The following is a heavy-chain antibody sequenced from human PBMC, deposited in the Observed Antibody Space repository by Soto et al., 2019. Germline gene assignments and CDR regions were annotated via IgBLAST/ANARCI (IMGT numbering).Heavy chain of an antibody. D-gene: IGHD6-13*01. CDR2: MNPGSGKT. CDR1: GYTFINFD. Sequence: QVQLVQSGAEVKEHGASVRVSCKASGYTFINFDISWVRQDAGQGLEWLGWMNPGSGKTGYASKFQGRVAMTRDASTGTSHLELSSLTSDDTAVYYCARMASAGTLNWFDPWGQGTLVTVSS. V-gene: IGHV1-8*02. CDR3: ARMASAGTLNWFDP. J-gene: IGHJ5*02.